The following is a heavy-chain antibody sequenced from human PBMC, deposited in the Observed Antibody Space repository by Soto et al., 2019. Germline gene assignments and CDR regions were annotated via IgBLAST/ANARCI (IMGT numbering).Heavy chain of an antibody. J-gene: IGHJ4*02. CDR3: ARAKGSGSYYTPPDY. D-gene: IGHD3-10*01. Sequence: GGSLRLSCAASGFTFSSYAMNWVRQAPGKGLEWVSVISGSGGSTYYADSVKGRFTISRDNSKNTLYLQMNSLRSEDTAVYYCARAKGSGSYYTPPDYWGQGTLVTVSS. V-gene: IGHV3-23*01. CDR1: GFTFSSYA. CDR2: ISGSGGST.